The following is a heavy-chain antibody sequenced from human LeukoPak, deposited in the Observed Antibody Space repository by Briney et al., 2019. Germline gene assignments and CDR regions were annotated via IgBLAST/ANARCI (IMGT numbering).Heavy chain of an antibody. Sequence: GGSLRLSCAASGFTFDDYGMSWVRQAPGKGLEWVSGINWNGGSTGYADSVKGRFTISRDNAKNSLYLQINSLRAEDTALYYCARARFLEWLYNWFDPWGQGTLVTVSS. CDR1: GFTFDDYG. D-gene: IGHD3-3*01. V-gene: IGHV3-20*04. CDR3: ARARFLEWLYNWFDP. CDR2: INWNGGST. J-gene: IGHJ5*02.